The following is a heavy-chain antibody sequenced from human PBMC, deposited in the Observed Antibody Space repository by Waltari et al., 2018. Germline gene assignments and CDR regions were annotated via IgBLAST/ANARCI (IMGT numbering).Heavy chain of an antibody. V-gene: IGHV4-61*02. CDR2: IYTSGST. CDR1: GGSISSGRYY. D-gene: IGHD5-18*01. Sequence: QVQLQESGPGLVKHPQTLSLTSTVAGGSISSGRYYWCWIRQPAGKGLEWIGRIYTSGSTNYNPSLKSRVTISVDTSKNQFSLKLSSVTAADTAVYYCASGFRDAFDIWGQGTMVTVSS. J-gene: IGHJ3*02. CDR3: ASGFRDAFDI.